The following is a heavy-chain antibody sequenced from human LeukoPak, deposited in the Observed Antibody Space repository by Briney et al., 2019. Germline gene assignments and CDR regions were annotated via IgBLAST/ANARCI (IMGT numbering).Heavy chain of an antibody. Sequence: GGSLRLSCAASGFTFSSYSMNWVRQAPGKGLEWVSYISSSSSTIYYADSVKGRFTTSRDNAKNSLYLQMNSLRAEDTAVYYCAREAAAGTFDYWGQGTLVTVSS. CDR1: GFTFSSYS. J-gene: IGHJ4*02. CDR2: ISSSSSTI. D-gene: IGHD6-13*01. V-gene: IGHV3-48*04. CDR3: AREAAAGTFDY.